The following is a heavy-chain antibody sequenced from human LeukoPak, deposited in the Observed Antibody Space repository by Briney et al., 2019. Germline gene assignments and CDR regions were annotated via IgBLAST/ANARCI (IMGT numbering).Heavy chain of an antibody. Sequence: SETLSLTCAVYGGSFSGYYWSWIRQPPGKGLEWIGEINHSGSTDYNPSLKSRVTISVDTSKNQFSLKLSSVTAADTAVYYCARRVGQWLTNNWFDPWGQGTLVTVSS. J-gene: IGHJ5*02. D-gene: IGHD6-19*01. CDR2: INHSGST. CDR3: ARRVGQWLTNNWFDP. V-gene: IGHV4-34*01. CDR1: GGSFSGYY.